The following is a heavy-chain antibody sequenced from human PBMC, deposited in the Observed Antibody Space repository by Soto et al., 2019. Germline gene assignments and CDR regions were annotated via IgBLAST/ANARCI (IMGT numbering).Heavy chain of an antibody. J-gene: IGHJ3*01. V-gene: IGHV3-23*01. D-gene: IGHD4-17*01. CDR2: ISAEGLYT. CDR3: AVKVTTAHTHAFDF. Sequence: PSETLSLTCAVYGESLNYFYWSWVRQAPGKGLEWLSAISAEGLYTLYADSVRGRFTISRDNSRKTLYLQMNSLRAEDTAVYYCAVKVTTAHTHAFDFWGQGTMVTVSS. CDR1: GESLNYFY.